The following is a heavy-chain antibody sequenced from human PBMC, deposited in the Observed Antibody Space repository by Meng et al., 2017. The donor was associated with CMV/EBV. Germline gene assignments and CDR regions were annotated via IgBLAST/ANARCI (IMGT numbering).Heavy chain of an antibody. V-gene: IGHV3-48*03. CDR3: ARDLGVEIVVAPRGGY. J-gene: IGHJ4*02. Sequence: GESLKISCAASGFTFSSYEMNWVRQAPGKGLEWVSYISSSGSTIYYADSVKGRFTISRDNAKNSLYLQMNSLRAEDTAVYYCARDLGVEIVVAPRGGYWGQGTLVTVSS. CDR2: ISSSGSTI. CDR1: GFTFSSYE. D-gene: IGHD3-22*01.